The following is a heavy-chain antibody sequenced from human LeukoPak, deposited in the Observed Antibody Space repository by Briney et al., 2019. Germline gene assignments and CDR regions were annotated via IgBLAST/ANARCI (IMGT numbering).Heavy chain of an antibody. CDR1: GYTFTSYG. D-gene: IGHD1-20*01. J-gene: IGHJ4*02. Sequence: ASVTVSCKASGYTFTSYGISWVRQAPGQGLEWMGWISAYNGNTNYAQKLQGRVTMTTDTSTSTAYMELRSLRSDDTAVYYCARAARGDNWNQNDYWGQGTLVTVSS. V-gene: IGHV1-18*01. CDR3: ARAARGDNWNQNDY. CDR2: ISAYNGNT.